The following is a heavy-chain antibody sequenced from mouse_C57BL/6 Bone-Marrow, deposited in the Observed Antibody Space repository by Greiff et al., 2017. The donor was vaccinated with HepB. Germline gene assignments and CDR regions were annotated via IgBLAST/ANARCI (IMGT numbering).Heavy chain of an antibody. CDR3: ARFYYDPYYYAMDY. Sequence: VQLQQPGAELVMPGASVKLSCKASGYTFTSYWMHWVKQRPGQGLEWMGEIDPSDSYTNYNQKFKGKSTLTVDKSSSTAYMQLSSLTSEDSAVYYCARFYYDPYYYAMDYWGQGTSVTVSS. CDR1: GYTFTSYW. J-gene: IGHJ4*01. V-gene: IGHV1-69*01. CDR2: IDPSDSYT. D-gene: IGHD2-4*01.